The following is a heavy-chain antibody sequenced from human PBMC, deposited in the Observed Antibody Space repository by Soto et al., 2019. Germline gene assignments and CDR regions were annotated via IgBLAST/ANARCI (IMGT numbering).Heavy chain of an antibody. V-gene: IGHV3-48*01. CDR3: ATSFITTIGTTA. CDR1: GFTFSNVG. Sequence: EVQLVESGGSLVQPGGSLRLSCEASGFTFSNVGINWVRQAPGKGLEWVSHISSSSTTIYYAESVKGRFTISRDNAKNSLYLQMSSLRGEDTAVYYCATSFITTIGTTAWGQGTLVTVSS. D-gene: IGHD1-1*01. CDR2: ISSSSTTI. J-gene: IGHJ4*02.